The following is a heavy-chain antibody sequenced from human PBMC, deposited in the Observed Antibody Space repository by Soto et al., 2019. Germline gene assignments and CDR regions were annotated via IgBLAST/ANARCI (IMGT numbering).Heavy chain of an antibody. Sequence: EVQLLESGGGLVQAGGSLGLSCAASGFTFSRDGMSWVRQAPGKGLEWVSLITDNGRSTYYADSVKGRFTISRDNTKNSLFLHMNSLRAEDTAVYYCAKERPTTTAFDYWGQGALVTVSS. CDR2: ITDNGRST. D-gene: IGHD4-17*01. J-gene: IGHJ4*02. CDR3: AKERPTTTAFDY. V-gene: IGHV3-23*01. CDR1: GFTFSRDG.